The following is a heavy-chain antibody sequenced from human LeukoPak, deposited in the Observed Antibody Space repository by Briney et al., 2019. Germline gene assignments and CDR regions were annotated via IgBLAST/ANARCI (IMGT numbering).Heavy chain of an antibody. V-gene: IGHV1-2*02. D-gene: IGHD6-19*01. CDR1: EYTFTGYY. CDR3: ARKEQGIAVAGTRY. J-gene: IGHJ4*02. Sequence: RASVKVTCKASEYTFTGYYMHWVRQAPGQGLEWMGWINPNSGGTNYAQKFQGRVTMTRDTSISTAYMELSRLRSDDTAVYYCARKEQGIAVAGTRYWGQGTLVTVSS. CDR2: INPNSGGT.